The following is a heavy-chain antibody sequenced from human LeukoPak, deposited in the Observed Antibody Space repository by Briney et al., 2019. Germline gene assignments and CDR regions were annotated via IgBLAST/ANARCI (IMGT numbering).Heavy chain of an antibody. Sequence: PGGSLRLSCAASGFTFSSYGMHWVRQAPGKGLGWVAVIWYDGSNKYYADSVKGRFTISRDNSKNTLYLQMNSLRAEDTAVYYCAKEAYDYVWGSYLFDYWGQGTLVTVSS. CDR1: GFTFSSYG. D-gene: IGHD3-16*02. CDR3: AKEAYDYVWGSYLFDY. V-gene: IGHV3-33*06. CDR2: IWYDGSNK. J-gene: IGHJ4*02.